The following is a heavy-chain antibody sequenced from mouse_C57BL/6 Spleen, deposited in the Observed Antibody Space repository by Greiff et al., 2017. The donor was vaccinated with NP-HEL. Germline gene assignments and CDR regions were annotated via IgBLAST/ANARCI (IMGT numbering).Heavy chain of an antibody. CDR3: ARDVPNYYGFAY. D-gene: IGHD1-1*01. Sequence: DVHLVESGGGLVKPGGSLKLSCAASGFTFSSYTMSWVRQTPEKRLEWVATISGGGGNTYYPDSVKGRFTISRDNAKNTLYLQMSSLRSEDTALYYCARDVPNYYGFAYWGKGTLVTVSA. CDR1: GFTFSSYT. V-gene: IGHV5-9*01. J-gene: IGHJ3*01. CDR2: ISGGGGNT.